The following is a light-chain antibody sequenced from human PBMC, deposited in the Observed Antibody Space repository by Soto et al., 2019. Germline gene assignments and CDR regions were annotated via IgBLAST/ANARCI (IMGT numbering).Light chain of an antibody. Sequence: QSVLTQPPSASGTPGQRVTISCSGSSSNIGSNYVYWYQQLPGTAPKVLIYRNNQRPSGVPDRFSASKSGTSASLAISGLRSEDEADYYCAAWDDSLSGGVFGGGTKLTVL. V-gene: IGLV1-47*01. CDR2: RNN. CDR3: AAWDDSLSGGV. J-gene: IGLJ3*02. CDR1: SSNIGSNY.